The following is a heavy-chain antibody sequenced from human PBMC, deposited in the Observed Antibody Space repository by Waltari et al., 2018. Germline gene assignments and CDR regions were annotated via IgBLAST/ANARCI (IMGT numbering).Heavy chain of an antibody. J-gene: IGHJ4*02. CDR3: ARVKGVGATTGIDY. CDR2: IYYSGST. Sequence: QVQLQELGPGLVKPSETLSLTCTVSGGSISSHYWSWIRQPPGKGLEWIGYIYYSGSTNYNPSLKSRVTISVDTSKNQFSLKLSSVTAADTAVYYCARVKGVGATTGIDYWGQGTLVTVSS. CDR1: GGSISSHY. V-gene: IGHV4-59*11. D-gene: IGHD1-26*01.